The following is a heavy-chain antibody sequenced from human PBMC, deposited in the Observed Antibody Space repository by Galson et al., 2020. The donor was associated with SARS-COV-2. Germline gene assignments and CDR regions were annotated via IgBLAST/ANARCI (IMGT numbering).Heavy chain of an antibody. V-gene: IGHV1-69*13. J-gene: IGHJ4*02. Sequence: SVKVSCKASGDTFNTYAFNWVRQAPGQGLEWMGGIIPMFDTPKYAEKFQGRVTFNADESRNIVYMELSSLRSEDTAVYFCARDGNPHYYDDSGVPPFSEHWGQGTLVTVSS. CDR3: ARDGNPHYYDDSGVPPFSEH. CDR1: GDTFNTYA. CDR2: IIPMFDTP. D-gene: IGHD3-22*01.